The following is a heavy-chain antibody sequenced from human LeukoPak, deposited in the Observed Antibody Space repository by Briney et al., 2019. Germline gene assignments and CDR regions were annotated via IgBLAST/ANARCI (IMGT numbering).Heavy chain of an antibody. CDR1: GGSISSSSYY. Sequence: SETLSLTCTVSGGSISSSSYYWGWIRQPPGKGLEWIGYIYYSGSTYYNPSLKSRVTISVDTSKNQFSLKLSSVTAADTAVYYCARADLRWPNYFDYWGQGTLVTVSS. D-gene: IGHD4-17*01. J-gene: IGHJ4*02. V-gene: IGHV4-31*03. CDR3: ARADLRWPNYFDY. CDR2: IYYSGST.